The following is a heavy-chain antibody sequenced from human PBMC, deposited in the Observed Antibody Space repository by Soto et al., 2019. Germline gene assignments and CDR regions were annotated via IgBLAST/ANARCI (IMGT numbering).Heavy chain of an antibody. Sequence: GESLKISCKGSGYSFTSYWIGWVRQMPGKGLEWMGIIYPGDSDTRYSPSFQGQVTISAAKSISTAYLQWSSLKASDTAMYYCARFPYDFWSKYYYYYMDVWGKGTTVTVSS. J-gene: IGHJ6*03. CDR2: IYPGDSDT. V-gene: IGHV5-51*01. CDR3: ARFPYDFWSKYYYYYMDV. D-gene: IGHD3-3*01. CDR1: GYSFTSYW.